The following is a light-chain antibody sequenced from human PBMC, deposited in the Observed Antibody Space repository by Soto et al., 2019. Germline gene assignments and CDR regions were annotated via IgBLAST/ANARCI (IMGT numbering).Light chain of an antibody. V-gene: IGKV1-5*01. CDR1: QSISFW. Sequence: DIQMTQSPSTLSASVGDRVTITCRASQSISFWLAWYQQKPGKAPKVLIYDASTLESGVPSRFSGSGSGTEFTLTISSLHPDDVATYFCQQYNSYSLTFGGGTKVDIK. J-gene: IGKJ4*01. CDR2: DAS. CDR3: QQYNSYSLT.